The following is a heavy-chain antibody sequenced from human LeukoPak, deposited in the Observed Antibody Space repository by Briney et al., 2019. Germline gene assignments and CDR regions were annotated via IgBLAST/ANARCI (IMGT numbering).Heavy chain of an antibody. Sequence: SSETLSLTCTVSAGSISSDYWSWIRQPPGKGLEWIGYIYYSGSTNCNPSLKSRVTISVDTSKDQFSLKLTSVTAADTAVYYCARSPSSGYYLNYLDSWGQGTLVTVSS. J-gene: IGHJ4*02. V-gene: IGHV4-59*01. CDR3: ARSPSSGYYLNYLDS. CDR1: AGSISSDY. CDR2: IYYSGST. D-gene: IGHD3-22*01.